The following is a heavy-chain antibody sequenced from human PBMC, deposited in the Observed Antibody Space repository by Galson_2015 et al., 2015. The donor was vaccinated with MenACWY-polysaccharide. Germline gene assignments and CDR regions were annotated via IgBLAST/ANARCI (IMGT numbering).Heavy chain of an antibody. CDR3: ARSRAWSTGYYYGMDV. D-gene: IGHD1-1*01. V-gene: IGHV3-74*01. CDR2: INSDGRGT. CDR1: GFTFSRNW. J-gene: IGHJ6*02. Sequence: SLRLSCAASGFTFSRNWMHWVRHAPGKGLVWVSRINSDGRGTSYADSVKGRFTTSRDNAKNTLYLQMNSLSAEDTAVYYCARSRAWSTGYYYGMDVWGQGTTVTVSS.